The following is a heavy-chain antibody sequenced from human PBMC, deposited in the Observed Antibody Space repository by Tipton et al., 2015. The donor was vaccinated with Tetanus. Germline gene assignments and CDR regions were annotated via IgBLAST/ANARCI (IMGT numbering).Heavy chain of an antibody. V-gene: IGHV3-53*01. D-gene: IGHD4-23*01. Sequence: SLRLSCAASGFNVTGNYMSWVRQAPGKGLEWVSVIYSGGDTYYADSVKGRFTISRDNSKNTLYLQMNSLRVVDTAVYYCTRDSHPSTGIIPSWGQGTLVTVSS. CDR2: IYSGGDT. J-gene: IGHJ5*02. CDR1: GFNVTGNY. CDR3: TRDSHPSTGIIPS.